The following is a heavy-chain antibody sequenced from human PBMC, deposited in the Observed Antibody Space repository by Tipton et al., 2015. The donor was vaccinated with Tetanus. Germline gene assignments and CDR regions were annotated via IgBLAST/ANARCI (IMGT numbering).Heavy chain of an antibody. Sequence: TLSLTCTVAGDSISSGGYYWNWVRQNPGKGLEWLGYIFSGGTTLYSPSLNGRVSMSLDTSKNLFALRLASVTAADTAVYYCARDRHPYRISGAFRGNDALDIWGPGALVTVSS. CDR2: IFSGGTT. D-gene: IGHD1-26*01. CDR1: GDSISSGGYY. CDR3: ARDRHPYRISGAFRGNDALDI. J-gene: IGHJ3*02. V-gene: IGHV4-31*03.